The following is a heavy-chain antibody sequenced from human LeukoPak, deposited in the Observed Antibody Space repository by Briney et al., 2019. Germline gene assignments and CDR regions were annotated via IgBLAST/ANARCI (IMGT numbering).Heavy chain of an antibody. CDR1: GFTFSSYS. CDR2: ISSSSSYI. CDR3: ARRSSGYSLGAFDI. D-gene: IGHD3-22*01. Sequence: KTGGSLRLSCAASGFTFSSYSMTWVRQAPGKGLEWVSSISSSSSYIYYADSVKGRFTISRDNAKNSLYLQMNSLRAEDTAVYYCARRSSGYSLGAFDIWGQGTMVTVSS. J-gene: IGHJ3*02. V-gene: IGHV3-21*01.